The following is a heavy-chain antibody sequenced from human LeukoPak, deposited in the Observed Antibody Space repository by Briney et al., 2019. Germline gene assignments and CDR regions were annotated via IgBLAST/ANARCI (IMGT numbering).Heavy chain of an antibody. CDR2: INWNGGST. J-gene: IGHJ4*02. CDR1: GFTFDDYG. Sequence: PGGSLRLSCAASGFTFDDYGVSWVRQAPGKGLEWVSGINWNGGSTGYADSVKGRFTISRDNAKNSLYVQMNSLRAEDTALYYCASGLIAAAGTAGYWGQGTLVTVSS. D-gene: IGHD6-13*01. V-gene: IGHV3-20*04. CDR3: ASGLIAAAGTAGY.